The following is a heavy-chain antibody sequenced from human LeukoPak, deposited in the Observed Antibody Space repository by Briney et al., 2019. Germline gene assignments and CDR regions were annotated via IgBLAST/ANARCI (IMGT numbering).Heavy chain of an antibody. D-gene: IGHD3-9*01. Sequence: GASVKVSRKASGYTLTGYYMHWVRQAPGQGLECMGRINPNSGGTNYAQKFQGRVTMTRDTSISTAYMELSRLRSDDTAVYYCARYYDILTGEVYYYYMDVWGKGTTVTVSS. V-gene: IGHV1-2*06. CDR3: ARYYDILTGEVYYYYMDV. J-gene: IGHJ6*03. CDR2: INPNSGGT. CDR1: GYTLTGYY.